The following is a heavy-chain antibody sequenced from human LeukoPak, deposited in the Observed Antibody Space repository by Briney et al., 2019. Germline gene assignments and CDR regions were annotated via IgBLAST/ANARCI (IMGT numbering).Heavy chain of an antibody. J-gene: IGHJ4*02. V-gene: IGHV3-30*04. CDR2: TSYDGGNK. CDR1: GFTFTSYT. Sequence: GGSLRLSCAASGFTFTSYTMHWVRRAPGKGLEWVAATSYDGGNKYYADSVKGRFTISRDNSKNTLYLQMNSLRAEDTAVYFCARKSLWFKYYDYWGQGMLVTVSS. CDR3: ARKSLWFKYYDY. D-gene: IGHD3-10*01.